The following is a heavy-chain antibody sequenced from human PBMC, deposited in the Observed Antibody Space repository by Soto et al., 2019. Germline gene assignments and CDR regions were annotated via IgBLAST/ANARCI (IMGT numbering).Heavy chain of an antibody. V-gene: IGHV3-23*01. Sequence: GGSLRLSCVASGLNFSYNAMSWVRQAPGKGLQWVSTISGSGEKTYYADSVKGRFTISSDRSKNTLYLQMDSLRADDTAVYYCARLPGGTAPHPDYWGQGTMVTVSS. D-gene: IGHD2-21*02. CDR3: ARLPGGTAPHPDY. CDR2: ISGSGEKT. CDR1: GLNFSYNA. J-gene: IGHJ4*02.